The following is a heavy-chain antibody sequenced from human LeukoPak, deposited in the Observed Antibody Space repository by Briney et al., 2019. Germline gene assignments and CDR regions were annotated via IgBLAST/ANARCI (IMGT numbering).Heavy chain of an antibody. CDR3: ASAFSTRGWFGY. CDR1: GYTFTTYY. J-gene: IGHJ5*01. CDR2: INPSGDST. V-gene: IGHV1-46*01. Sequence: ASVKVSCKASGYTFTTYYMHWVRQAPGQGLEWMGIINPSGDSTSYAQKFQGRVTTTRDTSTSTVYMELSSLRSEDTAVYYCASAFSTRGWFGYWGQGTLVTVSS.